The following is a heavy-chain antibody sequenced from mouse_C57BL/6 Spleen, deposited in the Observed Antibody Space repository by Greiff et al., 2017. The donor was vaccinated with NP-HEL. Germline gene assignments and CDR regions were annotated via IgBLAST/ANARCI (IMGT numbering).Heavy chain of an antibody. V-gene: IGHV1-80*01. CDR1: GYAFSSYW. CDR2: IYPGDGDT. J-gene: IGHJ3*01. CDR3: AGETGYGSSGAY. Sequence: VQLQESGAELVKPGASVKISCKASGYAFSSYWMNWVKQRPGKGLEWIGQIYPGDGDTNYNGKFKGKATLTADKSSSTAYMQLSSLTSEDSAVYFCAGETGYGSSGAYWGQGTLVTVSA. D-gene: IGHD1-1*01.